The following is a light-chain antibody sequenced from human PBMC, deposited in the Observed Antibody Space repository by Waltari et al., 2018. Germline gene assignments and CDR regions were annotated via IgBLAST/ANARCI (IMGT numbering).Light chain of an antibody. V-gene: IGKV3-15*01. Sequence: ETVMTQSPVTLSVSPGERATPPCRASQSIGTNLAWYQQKPGQAPRLLIFAASTRASGVPARFSGSGSGTEFTLTISSLQAEDFAVYYCQQYNNWPTYAFGQGTKLEI. CDR1: QSIGTN. J-gene: IGKJ2*01. CDR3: QQYNNWPTYA. CDR2: AAS.